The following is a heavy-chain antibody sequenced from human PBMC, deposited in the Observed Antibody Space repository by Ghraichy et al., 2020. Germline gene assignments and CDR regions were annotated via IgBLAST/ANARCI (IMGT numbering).Heavy chain of an antibody. Sequence: LSLTCAASGFTFSSYWMSWARQVPGKGLEWVAKIKQDGSEKHYVDSVKGRFTISRDNAKNSLYLQMDSLRAEDTAVYYCASPSSSPTGAWGQGILVTVSS. CDR2: IKQDGSEK. D-gene: IGHD6-13*01. J-gene: IGHJ5*02. CDR1: GFTFSSYW. V-gene: IGHV3-7*01. CDR3: ASPSSSPTGA.